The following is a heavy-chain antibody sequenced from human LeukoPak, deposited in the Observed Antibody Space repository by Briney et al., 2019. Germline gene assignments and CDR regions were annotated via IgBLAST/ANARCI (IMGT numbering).Heavy chain of an antibody. V-gene: IGHV4-4*09. D-gene: IGHD5-12*01. CDR2: IYTSGNT. J-gene: IGHJ4*02. CDR1: GASISSYF. Sequence: SETLSLTCSVSGASISSYFWSWIRQPPGKGLEWIGYIYTSGNTNYNPSLKSRVTISVDTSKSQFSLKLSSVTAADTAVYYCARQAGGYDPFDYWGQGTLVTVSS. CDR3: ARQAGGYDPFDY.